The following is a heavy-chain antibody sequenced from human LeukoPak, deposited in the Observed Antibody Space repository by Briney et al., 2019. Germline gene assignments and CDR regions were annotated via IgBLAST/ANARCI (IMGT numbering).Heavy chain of an antibody. J-gene: IGHJ4*02. D-gene: IGHD3-10*01. CDR2: IYYSGST. CDR1: GGSISSYY. CDR3: ARRGGNYYGSGSYSDKVDYFDY. Sequence: SETLSLTCTVSGGSISSYYWSWIRQPPGKGLEWIGYIYYSGSTNYNPSLKSRVTISVDTSKNQFSLKLSSVTAADTAVYYCARRGGNYYGSGSYSDKVDYFDYWGQGTLVTVSS. V-gene: IGHV4-59*08.